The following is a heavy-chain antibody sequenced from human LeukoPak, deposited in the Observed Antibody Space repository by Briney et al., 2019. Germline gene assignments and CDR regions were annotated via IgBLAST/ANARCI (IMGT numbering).Heavy chain of an antibody. CDR1: GFTFSDYY. J-gene: IGHJ6*02. D-gene: IGHD6-13*01. CDR3: ARDSSSWSDYGMDV. V-gene: IGHV3-11*01. Sequence: GGSLRLSCAASGFTFSDYYMSWIRQAPGKGLEWVSYISSSGSTIYYADSVKGRSTISRDNAKNSLYLQMNSLRAEDTAVYYCARDSSSWSDYGMDVWGQGTTVTVSS. CDR2: ISSSGSTI.